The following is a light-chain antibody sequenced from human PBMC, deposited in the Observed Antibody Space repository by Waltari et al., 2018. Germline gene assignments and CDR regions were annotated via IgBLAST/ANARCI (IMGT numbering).Light chain of an antibody. V-gene: IGLV1-44*01. J-gene: IGLJ2*01. CDR2: RDN. CDR1: SSNIGRNT. CDR3: AAWDDSLNGHII. Sequence: QSVLTQPPSASGTPGQRVTISCSGSSSNIGRNTVNWYQQLPGTAPKLLIYRDNQRPSGVPDRFSGSKSGTSASLAISGLQSGDETDYYCAAWDDSLNGHIIFGGGTKLTVL.